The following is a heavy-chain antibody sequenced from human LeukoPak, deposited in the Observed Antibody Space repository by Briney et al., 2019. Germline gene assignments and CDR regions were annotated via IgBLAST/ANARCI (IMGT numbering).Heavy chain of an antibody. D-gene: IGHD3-22*01. V-gene: IGHV1-69*13. J-gene: IGHJ4*02. Sequence: SVKVSCKASGGTFSSYAISWVRQAPGQGLEWMGGIIPIFGTANYAQKFQGRVTITADESTSTAYMELSSLRSEDTAVYYCARSPDSSGYDSYFDYWGQGTLVTVSS. CDR3: ARSPDSSGYDSYFDY. CDR2: IIPIFGTA. CDR1: GGTFSSYA.